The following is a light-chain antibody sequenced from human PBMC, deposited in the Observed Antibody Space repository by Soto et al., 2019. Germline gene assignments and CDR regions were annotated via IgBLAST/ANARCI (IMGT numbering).Light chain of an antibody. Sequence: IGLTQAPGTLPLSPGERASLSCRASQSVGSNYLARFQQKPGQAPRLLIYAASKRASDSPDRFSGSGSGSDFTLTISRPEPEDFAVYYWQQYGTTPWTFGRGTKVEI. CDR3: QQYGTTPWT. CDR2: AAS. CDR1: QSVGSNY. V-gene: IGKV3-20*01. J-gene: IGKJ1*01.